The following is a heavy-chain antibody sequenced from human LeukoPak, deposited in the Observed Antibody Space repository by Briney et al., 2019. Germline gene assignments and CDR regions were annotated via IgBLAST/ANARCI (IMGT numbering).Heavy chain of an antibody. D-gene: IGHD3-9*01. Sequence: SETLSLTCAVYGGSFSGYYWSWIRQPPGKGLEWIGEINHSGSTSYNPSLKSRVTLSVDTSKNQFSLKLSSVTAADTAVYYCARRPYYDILTGSNWFDPWGQGTLVTVSS. CDR1: GGSFSGYY. CDR2: INHSGST. CDR3: ARRPYYDILTGSNWFDP. J-gene: IGHJ5*02. V-gene: IGHV4-34*01.